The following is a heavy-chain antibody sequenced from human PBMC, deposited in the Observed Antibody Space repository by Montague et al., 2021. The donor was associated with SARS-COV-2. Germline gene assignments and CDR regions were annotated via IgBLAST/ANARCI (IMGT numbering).Heavy chain of an antibody. CDR1: RDSVSSKSAA. J-gene: IGHJ6*02. D-gene: IGHD2-2*01. V-gene: IGHV6-1*01. CDR2: TYYRSQWYE. Sequence: CAISRDSVSSKSAAWNWIRQSPSRGLEWLGRTYYRSQWYEDYAVSVKGRITIKPDTSKNQFSLHLESVPPDDTALYYCARGAYHDLYYYYHGMDVWGRGTTVSVSS. CDR3: ARGAYHDLYYYYHGMDV.